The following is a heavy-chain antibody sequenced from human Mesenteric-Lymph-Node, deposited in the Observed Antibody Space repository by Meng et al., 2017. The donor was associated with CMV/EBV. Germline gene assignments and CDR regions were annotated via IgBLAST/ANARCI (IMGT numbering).Heavy chain of an antibody. D-gene: IGHD3-9*01. Sequence: SETLSLTCTVSGDSISSGGYYWTWIRQHPGKGLELIGYIYNTGSTYYNPSLKSRIIMSVDTSKNQFSLKLSSVTAADTAVYYCARGIGNYDILAGLNPPSYWGQGTLVTVSS. J-gene: IGHJ4*02. CDR3: ARGIGNYDILAGLNPPSY. CDR2: IYNTGST. CDR1: GDSISSGGYY. V-gene: IGHV4-31*03.